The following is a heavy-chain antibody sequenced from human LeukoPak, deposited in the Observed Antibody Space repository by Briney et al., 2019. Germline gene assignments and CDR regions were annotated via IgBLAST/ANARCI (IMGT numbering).Heavy chain of an antibody. Sequence: SQTLSLTCAISGDSVSSNSAAWNWIRQSPSRGLEWLGRTYYRSKWNTEYAVSVKSRIIINPDTSKNQFSLQLDSLTPEDTAVYYCARGGVWSWGQGTLVTVSS. CDR2: TYYRSKWNT. D-gene: IGHD6-13*01. CDR1: GDSVSSNSAA. J-gene: IGHJ4*02. CDR3: ARGGVWS. V-gene: IGHV6-1*01.